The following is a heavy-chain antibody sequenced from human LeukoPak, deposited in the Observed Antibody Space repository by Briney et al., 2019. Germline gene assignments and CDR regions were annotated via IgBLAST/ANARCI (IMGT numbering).Heavy chain of an antibody. CDR2: IIPIFGTA. D-gene: IGHD6-19*01. CDR1: GGTFGSYA. J-gene: IGHJ4*02. CDR3: ARDARAVAGPTLDY. Sequence: SVKVSCKASGGTFGSYAISWVRQAPGQGIEWMGGIIPIFGTANYAQKFQGRVTITADKSTSTAYMELSSLRSEDTAVYYCARDARAVAGPTLDYWGQGTLVTVSS. V-gene: IGHV1-69*06.